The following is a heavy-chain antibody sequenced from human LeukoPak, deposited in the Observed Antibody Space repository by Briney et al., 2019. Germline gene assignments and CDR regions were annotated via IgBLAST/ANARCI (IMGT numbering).Heavy chain of an antibody. J-gene: IGHJ3*02. CDR3: ARDGAALVLRYFDWLGTGPDAFDI. CDR2: VSAYNGNT. D-gene: IGHD3-9*01. CDR1: GYTFTSYG. Sequence: ASVKVSCKASGYTFTSYGISWVRQAPGQGLEWMGWVSAYNGNTNYAQKLQGRVTMTTDTSTSTAYMELRSLRSDDTAVYYCARDGAALVLRYFDWLGTGPDAFDIWGQGTMVTVSS. V-gene: IGHV1-18*01.